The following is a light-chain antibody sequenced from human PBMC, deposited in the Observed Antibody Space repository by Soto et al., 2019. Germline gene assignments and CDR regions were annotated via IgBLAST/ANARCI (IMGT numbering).Light chain of an antibody. V-gene: IGLV2-14*03. Sequence: QSALTQPASVSGSPGQSITISCTGTSRDVGAYDYVSWYLQYPDKAPQLLIYYVHHRPSGVSSRFSGSKSGNTASLTISGLQAEDEGDYYCCSYADGSIYFFGTGTKLTVL. CDR3: CSYADGSIYF. J-gene: IGLJ1*01. CDR2: YVH. CDR1: SRDVGAYDY.